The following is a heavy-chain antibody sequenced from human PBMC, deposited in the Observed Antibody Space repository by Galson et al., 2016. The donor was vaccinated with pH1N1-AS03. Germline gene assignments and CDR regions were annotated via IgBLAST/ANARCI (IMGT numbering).Heavy chain of an antibody. D-gene: IGHD3-3*01. CDR3: ARRRSYYDFWSGYSDY. Sequence: SLRLSCAASGFTFSDYAMHWVRQAPGKGLEYVSAISSAASGTPFANSVKGRFTISRDNSKNTVYLQMGSLRAEDMAVYYCARRRSYYDFWSGYSDYWGQGTLVTVSS. CDR1: GFTFSDYA. J-gene: IGHJ4*02. V-gene: IGHV3-64*01. CDR2: ISSAASGT.